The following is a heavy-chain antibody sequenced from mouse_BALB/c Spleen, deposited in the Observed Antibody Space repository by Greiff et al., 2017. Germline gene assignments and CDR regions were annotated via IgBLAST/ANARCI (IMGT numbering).Heavy chain of an antibody. J-gene: IGHJ2*01. CDR2: ISSGSSTI. CDR1: GFTFSSFG. D-gene: IGHD1-1*01. V-gene: IGHV5-17*02. Sequence: DVQLVESGGGLVQPGGSRKLSCAASGFTFSSFGMHWVRQAPEKGLEWVAYISSGSSTIYYADTVKGRFTISRDNPKNTLFLQMTSLRSEDTAMYYCARGAPYGSSPLDYWGQGTTLTVSS. CDR3: ARGAPYGSSPLDY.